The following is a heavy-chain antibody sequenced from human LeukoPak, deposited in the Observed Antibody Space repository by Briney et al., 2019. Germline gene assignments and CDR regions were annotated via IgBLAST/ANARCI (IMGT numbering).Heavy chain of an antibody. V-gene: IGHV5-51*01. D-gene: IGHD4-11*01. J-gene: IGHJ4*02. Sequence: GESLKISCKGSGYSFTSYWIGWVRQMPGKGLEWXGIIYPGDSDTRYSPSLQGQVTISADKSISTAYLQWSSLKASDTAMYYCARHVGYEYSNYDYWGQGTLVTVSP. CDR1: GYSFTSYW. CDR2: IYPGDSDT. CDR3: ARHVGYEYSNYDY.